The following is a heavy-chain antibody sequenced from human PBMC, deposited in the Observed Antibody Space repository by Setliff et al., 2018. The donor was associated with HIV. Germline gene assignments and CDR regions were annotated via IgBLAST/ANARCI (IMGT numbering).Heavy chain of an antibody. CDR3: ARQSGDIAVAGLVYYYYYYYMDV. J-gene: IGHJ6*03. Sequence: SETLSLTCNVSGGSISSSSYYWGWLRQPPGKGLGWIGSIYYSGSTYYNPSLKSRVTISVDTSKNQFSLKLSSVTAADTAVYYCARQSGDIAVAGLVYYYYYYYMDVWGKGTTVTVSS. CDR2: IYYSGST. V-gene: IGHV4-39*01. D-gene: IGHD6-19*01. CDR1: GGSISSSSYY.